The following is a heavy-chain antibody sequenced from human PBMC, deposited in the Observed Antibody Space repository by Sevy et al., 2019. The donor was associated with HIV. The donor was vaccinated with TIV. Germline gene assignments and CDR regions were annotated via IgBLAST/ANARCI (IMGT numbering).Heavy chain of an antibody. Sequence: ASVKVSCKASGYTFTSYGISWVRQAPGQGLEWMGWISAYNGNTNYAQKLQGRVTMTTDTSTSTAYMELRSLRSDDTAVYYCARDGGYCSGGSCYRNYYGMDVWGQGTTVTVSS. CDR2: ISAYNGNT. J-gene: IGHJ6*02. V-gene: IGHV1-18*01. CDR3: ARDGGYCSGGSCYRNYYGMDV. CDR1: GYTFTSYG. D-gene: IGHD2-15*01.